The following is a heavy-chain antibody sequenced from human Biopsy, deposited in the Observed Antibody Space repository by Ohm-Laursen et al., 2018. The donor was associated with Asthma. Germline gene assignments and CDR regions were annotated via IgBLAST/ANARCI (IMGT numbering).Heavy chain of an antibody. CDR2: ISSSSSYI. V-gene: IGHV3-21*01. CDR3: ARMITIFGVVSRGMDV. Sequence: SLRLSCAASGFTFSSYSMNWVRQAPGKGLEWVSSISSSSSYIYYADSVKGRFTISRDNAKNSLYLQMNSLRDEDTAVYYCARMITIFGVVSRGMDVWGQGTMVTVSS. J-gene: IGHJ3*01. CDR1: GFTFSSYS. D-gene: IGHD3-3*01.